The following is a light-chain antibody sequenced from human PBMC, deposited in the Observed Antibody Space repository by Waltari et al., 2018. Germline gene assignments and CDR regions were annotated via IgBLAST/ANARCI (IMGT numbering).Light chain of an antibody. CDR1: QSISSW. Sequence: DIQMTQSPSTLSASVGDIVTITCRASQSISSWLAWYQQKPGKAPKLLLYRASSLQSGVPSRFSGSESGAEFTLTISSLQPDDFATYYCQQYSSHPRTFGPGTKVEIK. V-gene: IGKV1-5*03. CDR2: RAS. J-gene: IGKJ1*01. CDR3: QQYSSHPRT.